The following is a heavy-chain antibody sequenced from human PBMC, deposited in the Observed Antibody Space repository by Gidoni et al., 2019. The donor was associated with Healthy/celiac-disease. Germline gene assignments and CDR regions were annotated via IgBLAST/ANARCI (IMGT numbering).Heavy chain of an antibody. CDR2: GSGGST. D-gene: IGHD4-17*01. V-gene: IGHV3-23*01. Sequence: GSGGSTYYADSVKGRFTISRDNSKNTLYLQMNSLRAEDTAVYYCAKDVGSDFGGLFDYWGQGTLVTVSS. CDR3: AKDVGSDFGGLFDY. J-gene: IGHJ4*02.